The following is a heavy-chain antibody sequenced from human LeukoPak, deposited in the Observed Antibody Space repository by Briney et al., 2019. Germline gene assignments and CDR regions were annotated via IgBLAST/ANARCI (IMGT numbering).Heavy chain of an antibody. V-gene: IGHV3-23*01. D-gene: IGHD3-3*01. CDR2: ISGSGGST. J-gene: IGHJ4*02. CDR1: GFTFGSYA. Sequence: GGSLRLSCAASGFTFGSYAMSWVRQAPGKGLEWVSAISGSGGSTYYADSVKGRFTISRDNSKNTLYLRMTTLRAEDTAVYYCAKGSSANFYGHLVWGQGTLVTVSS. CDR3: AKGSSANFYGHLV.